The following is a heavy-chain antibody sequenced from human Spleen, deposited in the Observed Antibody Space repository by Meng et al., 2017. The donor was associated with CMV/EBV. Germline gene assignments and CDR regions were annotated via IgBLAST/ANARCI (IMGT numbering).Heavy chain of an antibody. Sequence: GGSLRLSCAASGFTVSSNYMSWVRQAPGKGLEWVSVIYSGGSTYYADSVKGRFTISRDNAKNSLYLQMNSLRAEDTAVYYCAVLDIVVVPAALSSGGVTGTTSWFDPWGQGTLVTVSS. CDR3: AVLDIVVVPAALSSGGVTGTTSWFDP. CDR2: IYSGGST. D-gene: IGHD2-2*03. CDR1: GFTVSSNY. V-gene: IGHV3-53*01. J-gene: IGHJ5*02.